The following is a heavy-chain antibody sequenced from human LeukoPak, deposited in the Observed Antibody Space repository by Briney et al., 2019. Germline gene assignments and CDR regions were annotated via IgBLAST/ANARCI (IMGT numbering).Heavy chain of an antibody. Sequence: PGGSLRLSCAASGFTFRTYCMHWVPNAPGEGVVGVSRIHTDGRSTSYADSVKGRFTVSRDNSKDTLYLQMNSLRADATAVSYCARGGTDILLEQPAIPFDYWGQGPLVPVSS. CDR1: GFTFRTYC. D-gene: IGHD2-8*01. J-gene: IGHJ4*02. CDR2: IHTDGRST. V-gene: IGHV3-74*01. CDR3: ARGGTDILLEQPAIPFDY.